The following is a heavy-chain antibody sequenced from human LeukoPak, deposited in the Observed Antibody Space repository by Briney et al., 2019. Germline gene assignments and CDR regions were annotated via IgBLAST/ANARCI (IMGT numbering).Heavy chain of an antibody. Sequence: RGTLRLSCAASGFTFSTYAMAWGRDAPGEGLEWGSSLSVVGGDAYCATYVKRRFTISRNNSKNPLFLQMNSLRAEDTAAYYCVKRPSESCANGGCYFESWGHGTLVTVSP. V-gene: IGHV3-23*01. CDR2: LSVVGGDA. D-gene: IGHD2-8*01. J-gene: IGHJ4*01. CDR1: GFTFSTYA. CDR3: VKRPSESCANGGCYFES.